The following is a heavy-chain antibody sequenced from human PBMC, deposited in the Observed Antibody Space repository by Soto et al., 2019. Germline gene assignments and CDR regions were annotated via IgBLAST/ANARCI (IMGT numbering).Heavy chain of an antibody. CDR2: IYYSGST. CDR3: ARRWGPVFDY. D-gene: IGHD3-16*01. V-gene: IGHV4-59*08. Sequence: QVQLQESGPGLVKPSETLSLTCTVSGGSISSYYWSWIRQPPGKGLEWIGHIYYSGSTNYNPSLKRGVTIAVVTSKTQFSLKLSSVTAADTAGYYCARRWGPVFDYWGQGTLVTVSS. CDR1: GGSISSYY. J-gene: IGHJ4*02.